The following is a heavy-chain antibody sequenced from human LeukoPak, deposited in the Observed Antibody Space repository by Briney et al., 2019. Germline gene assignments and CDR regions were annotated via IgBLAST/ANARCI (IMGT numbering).Heavy chain of an antibody. V-gene: IGHV3-23*01. CDR3: AKSETFGGVIDTPFDY. CDR1: GFTFSSYA. CDR2: ISGSGGST. Sequence: PGGSLRLSCAASGFTFSSYAMSWVRQAPGKGLEGVSAISGSGGSTYYADSVKGRFTISRDNSKNTLYLQMNSLRAEDTAVYYCAKSETFGGVIDTPFDYWGQGTLVTVSS. J-gene: IGHJ4*02. D-gene: IGHD3-16*02.